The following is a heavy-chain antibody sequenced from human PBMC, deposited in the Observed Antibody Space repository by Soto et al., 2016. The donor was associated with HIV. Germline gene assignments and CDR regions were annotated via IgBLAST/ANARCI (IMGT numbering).Heavy chain of an antibody. J-gene: IGHJ4*02. CDR1: GFTFSDAW. D-gene: IGHD5-12*01. CDR3: STVVAWSLFDH. CDR2: IKSKTDGGTT. V-gene: IGHV3-15*01. Sequence: EVQLVESGGGLVKPGGSLRLSCAASGFTFSDAWMSWVRQAPGKGLEWVGRIKSKTDGGTTDYAAPVKGRFTISRDDSKNTLYLQMNSLKTEDTAVYYCSTVVAWSLFDHWGQGTLVTVSS.